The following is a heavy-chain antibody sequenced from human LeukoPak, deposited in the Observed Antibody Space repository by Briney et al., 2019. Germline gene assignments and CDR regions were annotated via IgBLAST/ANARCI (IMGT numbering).Heavy chain of an antibody. CDR1: GGSISSYS. CDR2: IYTSGST. D-gene: IGHD6-19*01. Sequence: SETLSLTCTVSGGSISSYSWSWIRQPAGKGLEWIGRIYTSGSTNYDPSLKSRVTMSVDTSKNQFSLKLSSVTAADTAVYYCARDLEQWLGNNWFDPWGQGTLVTVSS. J-gene: IGHJ5*02. V-gene: IGHV4-4*07. CDR3: ARDLEQWLGNNWFDP.